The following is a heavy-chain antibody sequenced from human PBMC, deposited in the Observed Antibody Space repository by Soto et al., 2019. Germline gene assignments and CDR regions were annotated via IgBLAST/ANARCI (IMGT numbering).Heavy chain of an antibody. CDR1: GFTFSSYG. CDR2: ISYDGSNK. Sequence: PGGSLRLSCAASGFTFSSYGMHWVRQAPGKGLEWVAVISYDGSNKYYADSVKGRFTISRDNSKNTLYLQMNSLRAEDTAVYYCAKVFIYCSSTSCYNYGMDVWGQGTTVTVSS. J-gene: IGHJ6*02. CDR3: AKVFIYCSSTSCYNYGMDV. D-gene: IGHD2-2*02. V-gene: IGHV3-30*18.